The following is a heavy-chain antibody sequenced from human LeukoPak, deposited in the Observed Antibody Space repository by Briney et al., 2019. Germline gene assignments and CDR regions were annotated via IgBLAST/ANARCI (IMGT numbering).Heavy chain of an antibody. CDR2: IRYDGTNK. D-gene: IGHD6-13*01. Sequence: GGSLRLSCAASGFTFSSYSMNWVRQAPGKGLEWVAFIRYDGTNKNYADSVKGRFTISRDNSKNTLYLQMNSLGPEDTAVYYCAKVPAIAAAGVDYWGQGTLVTVSS. J-gene: IGHJ4*02. CDR3: AKVPAIAAAGVDY. CDR1: GFTFSSYS. V-gene: IGHV3-30*02.